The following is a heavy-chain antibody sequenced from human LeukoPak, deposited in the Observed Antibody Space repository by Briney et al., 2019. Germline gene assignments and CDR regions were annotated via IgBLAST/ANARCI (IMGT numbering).Heavy chain of an antibody. Sequence: SETLSLTCSVSGDSISGSPYYWGWVRQPPGRGLEWVATVHLRGATSYTPSLKSRVTISVDTSRNYFSLTLTSVTAADTAVYYCARLITTSGPEQYFQRWGQGSLVTVSS. D-gene: IGHD1-1*01. CDR3: ARLITTSGPEQYFQR. V-gene: IGHV4-39*02. J-gene: IGHJ1*01. CDR1: GDSISGSPYY. CDR2: VHLRGAT.